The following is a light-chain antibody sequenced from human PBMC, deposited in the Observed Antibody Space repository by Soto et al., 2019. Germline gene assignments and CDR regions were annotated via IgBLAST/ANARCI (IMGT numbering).Light chain of an antibody. V-gene: IGKV1-5*03. CDR2: RAS. CDR3: QQYDSHFYT. CDR1: QSISTY. J-gene: IGKJ2*01. Sequence: DIQMTQSPSTLSASVGDRVTITCRASQSISTYLAWYQQKPGKAPKLLIYRASNLGSGVPSRFSGSGSGTEFTLTISSLQPDDLAIYYCQQYDSHFYTFGQGTKLEIK.